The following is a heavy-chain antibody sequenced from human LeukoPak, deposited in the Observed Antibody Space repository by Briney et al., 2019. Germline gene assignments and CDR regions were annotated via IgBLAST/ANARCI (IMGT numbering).Heavy chain of an antibody. Sequence: GASVKVSCMSSGYTFTNFYMHWVRQAPGQGLEWMGWISAYNGNTNYAQKLQGRVTMTTDTSTSTAYMELRSLRSDDTAVYYCARHSRPHAEWLLVDYWGQGTLVTVSS. CDR1: GYTFTNFY. CDR3: ARHSRPHAEWLLVDY. D-gene: IGHD3-3*01. J-gene: IGHJ4*02. V-gene: IGHV1-18*01. CDR2: ISAYNGNT.